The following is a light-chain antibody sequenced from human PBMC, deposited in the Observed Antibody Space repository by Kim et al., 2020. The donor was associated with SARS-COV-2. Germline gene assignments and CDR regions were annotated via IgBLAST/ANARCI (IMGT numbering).Light chain of an antibody. J-gene: IGKJ1*01. CDR2: DAA. V-gene: IGKV1-27*01. CDR3: QKYNGAPWT. CDR1: QGISHD. Sequence: DSGDDRRTLSCPASQGISHDLTWYQQKPGKVPQLLIFDAAALHSGVPSRFSGSGSGTDFTLTISSLQPEDVATYYCQKYNGAPWTFGQGTKLEI.